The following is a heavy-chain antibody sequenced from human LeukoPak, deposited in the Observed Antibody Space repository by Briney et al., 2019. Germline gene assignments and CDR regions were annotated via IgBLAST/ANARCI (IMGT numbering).Heavy chain of an antibody. CDR1: GGSINNYY. CDR3: ARHGTLDY. D-gene: IGHD1-26*01. Sequence: SETLSLTCTVSGGSINNYYWSWIRRPPGKGLEWIGYIDHKGNTNYNPSLKSRVTMSVDTSKNQFSLKLNSVTAADTAVYYCARHGTLDYWGQGTLVTVSS. V-gene: IGHV4-59*08. J-gene: IGHJ4*02. CDR2: IDHKGNT.